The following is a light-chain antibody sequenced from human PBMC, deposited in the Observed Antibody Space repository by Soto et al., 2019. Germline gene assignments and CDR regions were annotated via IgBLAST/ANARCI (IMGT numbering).Light chain of an antibody. CDR2: EVS. Sequence: QSALTQPPSASGSPGQSVTISCTGTSSDVGAYKYVSWYQHHPGKAPNLMIYEVSKRPSGVPDRFSGSKSANTASLTVSGLQAEDEADYYCSSYAGSNNLLFGGGTKLTVL. CDR1: SSDVGAYKY. J-gene: IGLJ2*01. CDR3: SSYAGSNNLL. V-gene: IGLV2-8*01.